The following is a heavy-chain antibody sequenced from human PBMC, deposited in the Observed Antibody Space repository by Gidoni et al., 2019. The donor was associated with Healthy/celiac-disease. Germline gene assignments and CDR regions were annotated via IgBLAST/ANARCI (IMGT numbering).Heavy chain of an antibody. D-gene: IGHD6-19*01. V-gene: IGHV3-30*01. CDR2: ISYDGSNK. J-gene: IGHJ4*02. CDR1: GVTCSSYD. Sequence: QVQLVESGGGVVQPGRSLRLSCAASGVTCSSYDMHWVRQAPGKGLEWVAVISYDGSNKYYADSVKGRFTISRDNSKNTLYLQMNSLRAEDTAVYYCARGSPSIAVAGKLCDYWGQGTLVTVSS. CDR3: ARGSPSIAVAGKLCDY.